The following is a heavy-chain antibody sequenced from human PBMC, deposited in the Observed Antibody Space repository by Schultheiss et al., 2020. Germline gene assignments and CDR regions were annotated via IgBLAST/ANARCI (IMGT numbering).Heavy chain of an antibody. CDR3: ARVGTYGDYVASVVGIYAFDI. D-gene: IGHD4-17*01. CDR2: IYYSGST. J-gene: IGHJ3*02. CDR1: GGSISSGDYY. V-gene: IGHV4-30-4*01. Sequence: SETLPLTCTVSGGSISSGDYYWSWIRQPPGKGLEWIGYIYYSGSTYYNPSLKSRVTISVDTSKNQFSLKLSSVTAADTAVYYCARVGTYGDYVASVVGIYAFDIWGQGTMVTVSS.